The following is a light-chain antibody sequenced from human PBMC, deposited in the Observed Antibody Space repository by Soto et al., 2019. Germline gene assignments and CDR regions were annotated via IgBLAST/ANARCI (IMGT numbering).Light chain of an antibody. J-gene: IGKJ4*01. CDR3: QQYNAWPLT. CDR2: GAS. Sequence: EIVLIQSPATLSVSQGERATLSCRASGSVSNNLAWYQQKPGQAPRLLIYGASARATGIPARFSGSGSGTEFTLTISGLQSEDFAVYYCQQYNAWPLTFGGGTKVEIK. CDR1: GSVSNN. V-gene: IGKV3-15*01.